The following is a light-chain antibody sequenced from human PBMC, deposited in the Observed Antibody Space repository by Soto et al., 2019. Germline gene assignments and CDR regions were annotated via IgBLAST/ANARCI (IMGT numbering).Light chain of an antibody. V-gene: IGKV3D-20*02. CDR3: QQRHMWPIT. CDR1: QSVSSSY. Sequence: EIVLTQSPGTLSLSPGERATLSCRASQSVSSSYLAWYQQKPGQAPSLLIYGASSRATGVPDRFSGSGSETDFTLTISRLEPEDSAVYYCQQRHMWPITFGQGTRLEIK. CDR2: GAS. J-gene: IGKJ5*01.